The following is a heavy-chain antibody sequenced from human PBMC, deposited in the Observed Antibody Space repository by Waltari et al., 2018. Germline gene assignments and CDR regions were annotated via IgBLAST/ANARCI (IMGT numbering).Heavy chain of an antibody. V-gene: IGHV5-51*01. D-gene: IGHD7-27*01. Sequence: EVQLVQSGAEVKKPGESLKISCKGSGYSFASYWIGWVRQMPGKGLEWMGIIYPGDSDTRYSPSFQGQVSISADKSISTAYLQWTSLKASDSAMYYCVRVQNWAGASYFFDFWGQGTLVTVSS. CDR3: VRVQNWAGASYFFDF. J-gene: IGHJ4*02. CDR1: GYSFASYW. CDR2: IYPGDSDT.